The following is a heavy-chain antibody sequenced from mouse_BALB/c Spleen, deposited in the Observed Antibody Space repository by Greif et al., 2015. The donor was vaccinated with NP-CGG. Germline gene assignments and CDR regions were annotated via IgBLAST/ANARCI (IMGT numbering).Heavy chain of an antibody. J-gene: IGHJ4*01. Sequence: QLQESGPELVKPGASVKISCKASGYTFTDYYINWVNQKPGQGLEWIGWVYPGSGNTKYNEKFKGKATLTVDTSSSTAYMQFSSLTSEDTAVYFCARRTGTEAMDYWGQGTLVTVSS. CDR3: ARRTGTEAMDY. V-gene: IGHV1-84*02. CDR2: VYPGSGNT. D-gene: IGHD4-1*01. CDR1: GYTFTDYY.